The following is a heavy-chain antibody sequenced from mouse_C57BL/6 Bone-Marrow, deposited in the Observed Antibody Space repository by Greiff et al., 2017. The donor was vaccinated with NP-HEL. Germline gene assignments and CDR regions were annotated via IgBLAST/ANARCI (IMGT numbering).Heavy chain of an antibody. V-gene: IGHV5-17*01. CDR3: ARPLCR. D-gene: IGHD6-1*01. CDR1: GFTFSDYG. J-gene: IGHJ3*02. Sequence: EVMLVESGGGLVKPGGSLKLSCAASGFTFSDYGMHWVRQAPEKGLEWVAYISSGSSTIYYAATVKGRVTISIDNAKNTLFLQMTSLRSEDTAMYYCARPLCRWGQGTLVTVSA. CDR2: ISSGSSTI.